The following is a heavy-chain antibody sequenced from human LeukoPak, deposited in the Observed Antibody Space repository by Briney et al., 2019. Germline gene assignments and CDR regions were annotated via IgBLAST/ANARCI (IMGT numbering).Heavy chain of an antibody. CDR1: GGSISSSSYY. CDR3: ARELTLVPGGFDY. J-gene: IGHJ4*02. Sequence: SETLSLTCTVSGGSISSSSYYWGWIRQPPGKGLEWIGSIYYSGSTYYNPSLKSRVTISVDTSKNQFSLKLSSVTAADTAVYYCARELTLVPGGFDYWGQGTLVTVSS. CDR2: IYYSGST. V-gene: IGHV4-39*07. D-gene: IGHD6-13*01.